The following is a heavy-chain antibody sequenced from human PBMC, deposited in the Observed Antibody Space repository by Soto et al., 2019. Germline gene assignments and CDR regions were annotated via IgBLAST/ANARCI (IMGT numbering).Heavy chain of an antibody. D-gene: IGHD3-9*01. CDR3: AREKVYDYDVLTGYYQYYGMDA. Sequence: LRLSCAASGFTVSSNYMSWVRQAPGKGLEWVSVIYSGGSTYYADSVKGRFTISRDNSKNTLYLQMNSLRAEDTAVYYCAREKVYDYDVLTGYYQYYGMDAWGQGTTVTVSS. J-gene: IGHJ6*02. CDR2: IYSGGST. CDR1: GFTVSSNY. V-gene: IGHV3-53*01.